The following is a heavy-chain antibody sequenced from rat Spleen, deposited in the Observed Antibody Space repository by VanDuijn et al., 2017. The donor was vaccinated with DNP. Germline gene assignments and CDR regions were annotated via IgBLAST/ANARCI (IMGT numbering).Heavy chain of an antibody. CDR2: ISTGGGNT. CDR1: GFNFNNNW. D-gene: IGHD1-9*01. CDR3: ARHLTMGITPFDY. J-gene: IGHJ2*01. Sequence: EVKLVESGGGLVRPGGSLKLSCAASGFNFNNNWMGWVRQAPTKGLEWVASISTGGGNTYYRDSVKGRFTISRDNAKSTLYLQMDSLRSEDTATYYCARHLTMGITPFDYWGQGVMVTVSS. V-gene: IGHV5-25*01.